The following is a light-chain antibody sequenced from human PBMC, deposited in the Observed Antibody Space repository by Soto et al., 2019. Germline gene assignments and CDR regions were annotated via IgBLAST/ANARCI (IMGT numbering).Light chain of an antibody. CDR3: QQYSDWPLT. Sequence: EIVMTQSPATLSVSPGERATLSCRASQSTSNLLAWYQQKPGQAPRLLIHGASTRATGIPARFSGSGSGTEFTLTIYSLESEDFAVYYCQQYSDWPLTFGGGTKVEIK. CDR1: QSTSNL. CDR2: GAS. V-gene: IGKV3-15*01. J-gene: IGKJ4*01.